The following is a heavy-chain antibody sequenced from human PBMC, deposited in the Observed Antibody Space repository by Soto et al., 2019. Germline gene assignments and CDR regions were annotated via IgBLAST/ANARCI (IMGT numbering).Heavy chain of an antibody. D-gene: IGHD6-13*01. CDR1: GYTFTSYD. Sequence: QVQLVQSGAEVKKPGASVKVSCKASGYTFTSYDINWVRQATGQGLEWMGWMNPNSGNTGYAQKFEVRGTMTRNTSTSTAYMELSSPRSEDTAVYYCARERSAAGTGWFDPWGQGTLVTVSS. CDR3: ARERSAAGTGWFDP. CDR2: MNPNSGNT. V-gene: IGHV1-8*01. J-gene: IGHJ5*02.